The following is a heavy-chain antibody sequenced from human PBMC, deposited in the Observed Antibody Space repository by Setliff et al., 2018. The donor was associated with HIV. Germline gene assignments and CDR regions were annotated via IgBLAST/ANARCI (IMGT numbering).Heavy chain of an antibody. CDR1: GFTFSSYS. Sequence: GGSLRLSCAASGFTFSSYSMHWVRQAPGKGLEWVSSISSSSYIYYADSVKGRFTISRDNAKNSLYLQMNSLRAEDTAVYYCARGWFDSWGQGTLVTVSS. V-gene: IGHV3-21*01. CDR3: ARGWFDS. CDR2: ISSSSYI. J-gene: IGHJ5*01.